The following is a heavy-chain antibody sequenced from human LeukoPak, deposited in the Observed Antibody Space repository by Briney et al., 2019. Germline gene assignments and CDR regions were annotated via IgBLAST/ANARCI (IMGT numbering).Heavy chain of an antibody. V-gene: IGHV1-2*02. CDR2: INPNSGGT. D-gene: IGHD2-21*02. J-gene: IGHJ6*02. CDR1: GYTCTGYY. Sequence: GASVKVSCKASGYTCTGYYMHWVRQAPGQGLEWMGWINPNSGGTNYAQKFQGRVTMTRDTSISTAYMELSRLRSDDTAVYYCASRKTPYCGGDCYSGYYYYGMDVWGQGTTVTVSS. CDR3: ASRKTPYCGGDCYSGYYYYGMDV.